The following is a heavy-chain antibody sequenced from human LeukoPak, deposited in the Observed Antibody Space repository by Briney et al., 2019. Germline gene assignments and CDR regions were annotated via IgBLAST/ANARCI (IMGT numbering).Heavy chain of an antibody. V-gene: IGHV1-69*01. Sequence: SVKVSCKASGGTFSTYAFSWVRQAPGQGLEWMGGIIPIFRAANYAQNFQGRVTLTADESTSTAYYCARGPGYLGLQSYFDYWGQGTLVTVSS. D-gene: IGHD5-18*01. CDR1: GGTFSTYA. CDR2: IIPIFRAA. J-gene: IGHJ4*02. CDR3: Y.